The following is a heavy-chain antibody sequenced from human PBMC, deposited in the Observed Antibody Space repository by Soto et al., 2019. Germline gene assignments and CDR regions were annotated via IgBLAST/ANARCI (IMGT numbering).Heavy chain of an antibody. Sequence: ASVKVSCKASGYTFTSYGISWVRQAPGQGLEWMGWISAYNGNTNYAQKLQGRVTMTTDTSTSTAYMELRSLRSDDTAVYYCARTNYDFWSGSRFDYYYGMDVWGQGTTVTVS. J-gene: IGHJ6*02. CDR2: ISAYNGNT. CDR3: ARTNYDFWSGSRFDYYYGMDV. D-gene: IGHD3-3*01. CDR1: GYTFTSYG. V-gene: IGHV1-18*01.